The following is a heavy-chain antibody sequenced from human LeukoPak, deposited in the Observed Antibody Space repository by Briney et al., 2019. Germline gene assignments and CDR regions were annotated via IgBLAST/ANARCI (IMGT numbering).Heavy chain of an antibody. CDR2: INVDGSLT. Sequence: GGSLRLSCSAAGFTFRSHAMHWVRQAPGKGLEYVSTINVDGSLTYYADSVEGRFTISRDKSKTTVYLQMNNLRPDDSAVYHCLKGGWATIGPPKDWGQGTQVSVSS. J-gene: IGHJ4*02. CDR1: GFTFRSHA. D-gene: IGHD5-24*01. CDR3: LKGGWATIGPPKD. V-gene: IGHV3-64D*06.